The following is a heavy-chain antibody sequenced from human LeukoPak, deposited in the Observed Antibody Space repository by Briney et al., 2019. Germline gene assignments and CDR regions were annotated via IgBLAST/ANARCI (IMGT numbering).Heavy chain of an antibody. CDR3: VSGPQYFDY. CDR1: GYTFTSYG. V-gene: IGHV1-18*01. Sequence: ASVKVSCKASGYTFTSYGISWVRQAPGQGLEGMGWIGAYNGNTNYAQQLQGRVTMTTDTSTSTAYMELRSLRSDDPAVYYFVSGPQYFDYWRQGTLVTVPS. CDR2: IGAYNGNT. J-gene: IGHJ4*02.